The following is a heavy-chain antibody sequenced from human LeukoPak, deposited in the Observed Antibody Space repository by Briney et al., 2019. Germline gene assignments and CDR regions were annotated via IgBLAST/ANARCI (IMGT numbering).Heavy chain of an antibody. CDR3: ARAEMAIWDFDY. J-gene: IGHJ4*02. V-gene: IGHV4-61*02. CDR1: GGSISSGSYY. Sequence: SETLSLTCTVSGGSISSGSYYWSWIRQPAGKGLEWIGRIYTSGSTNYNPSLKSRGTISVDTSKNQFSLKLSSVTAADTAVYYCARAEMAIWDFDYWGQGTLVTVSS. CDR2: IYTSGST. D-gene: IGHD5-24*01.